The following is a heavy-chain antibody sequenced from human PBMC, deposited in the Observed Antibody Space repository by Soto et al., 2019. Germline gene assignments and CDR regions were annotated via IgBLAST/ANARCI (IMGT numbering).Heavy chain of an antibody. CDR2: IYYTGTT. CDR3: ARLGDYYQAFDY. J-gene: IGHJ4*01. CDR1: GSPISSYY. Sequence: QVQLQESGPGLVKPSETLSLTCTVSGSPISSYYWSWFRQPPGQGLEWVGYIYYTGTTTYNPSLKSRVTVSLDTSKGQFSLKLRSVTAADTALYYCARLGDYYQAFDYWGQGALVTVSS. V-gene: IGHV4-59*08. D-gene: IGHD3-22*01.